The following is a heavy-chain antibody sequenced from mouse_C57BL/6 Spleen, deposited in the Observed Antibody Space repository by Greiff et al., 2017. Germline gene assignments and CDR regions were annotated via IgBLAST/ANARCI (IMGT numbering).Heavy chain of an antibody. D-gene: IGHD1-1*01. CDR2: ISDGGSYT. V-gene: IGHV5-4*01. J-gene: IGHJ4*01. CDR1: GFTFSSYA. Sequence: EVKLVESGGGLVKPGGSLKLSCAASGFTFSSYAMSWVRQTPEKRLEWVATISDGGSYTYYPDNVKGRFTISRDNAKNNLYLQMSHLKSEDTAMYYCARDRGTTVVATAADYWGQGTSVTVSS. CDR3: ARDRGTTVVATAADY.